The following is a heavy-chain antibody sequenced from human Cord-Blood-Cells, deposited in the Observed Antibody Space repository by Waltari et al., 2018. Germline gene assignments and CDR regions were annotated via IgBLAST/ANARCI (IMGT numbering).Heavy chain of an antibody. D-gene: IGHD3-10*01. J-gene: IGHJ3*02. CDR1: GYTFTGSY. Sequence: QVQLVQSGAEVKKPGASVKVSCKASGYTFTGSYMHWVRQAPGQGLEWIGRINPNSGGTNNAQNFQGWVTMTRNTSISTAYMELSRLRSDDTAVYYWARTRGTPTNDAFDIWGQGTMVTVSS. CDR2: INPNSGGT. CDR3: ARTRGTPTNDAFDI. V-gene: IGHV1-2*04.